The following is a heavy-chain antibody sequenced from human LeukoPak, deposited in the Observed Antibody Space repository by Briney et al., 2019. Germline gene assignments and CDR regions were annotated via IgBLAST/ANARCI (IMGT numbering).Heavy chain of an antibody. Sequence: ASVKVSCKASGGTFSSYAISWVRQAPGQGLEWMGGIIPIFGTANYAQKFQGRVTITSDESTSTAYMELSSLRSEDTAVYYCARFLSRRWLQSEWGQGTLVTVSS. V-gene: IGHV1-69*13. CDR2: IIPIFGTA. J-gene: IGHJ4*02. CDR3: ARFLSRRWLQSE. D-gene: IGHD5-24*01. CDR1: GGTFSSYA.